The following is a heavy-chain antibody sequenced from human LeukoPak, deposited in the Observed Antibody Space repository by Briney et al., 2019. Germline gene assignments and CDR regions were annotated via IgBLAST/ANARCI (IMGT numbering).Heavy chain of an antibody. CDR1: GYTFTSYG. CDR3: AREMTVLQYFDWPLWDYYSGMDV. J-gene: IGHJ6*02. CDR2: ISAYNGNT. D-gene: IGHD3-9*01. V-gene: IGHV1-18*01. Sequence: GASVKVSCKASGYTFTSYGISWVRQAPGQGLEWMGWISAYNGNTNYAQKLQGRVTMTTDTSTSTAYMELRSLRSDDTAMYYCAREMTVLQYFDWPLWDYYSGMDVWGQGTTVTVSS.